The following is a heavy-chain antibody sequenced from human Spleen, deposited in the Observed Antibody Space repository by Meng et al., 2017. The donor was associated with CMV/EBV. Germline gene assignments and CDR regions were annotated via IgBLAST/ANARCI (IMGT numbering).Heavy chain of an antibody. CDR2: TKQDGSEK. CDR1: GFTFSSYS. CDR3: ARVGPGGGGAFDL. V-gene: IGHV3-7*01. Sequence: GGSLRLSCAASGFTFSSYSMNWVRQAPGKGLEWVANTKQDGSEKDYWDSVKGRFTISRDNSKNSLYLQLSSLTAGDTAVYSCARVGPGGGGAFDLWDQGTLVTVSS. D-gene: IGHD1-26*01. J-gene: IGHJ4*03.